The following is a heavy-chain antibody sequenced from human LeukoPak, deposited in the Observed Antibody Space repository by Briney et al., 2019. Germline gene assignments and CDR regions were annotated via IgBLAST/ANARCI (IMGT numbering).Heavy chain of an antibody. D-gene: IGHD3-3*01. CDR3: AKDWSTDWSNWFDP. J-gene: IGHJ5*02. Sequence: GGSLRLSCAASGFTFDDYGMSWVRQGPGKGLEWVSGINWNGGSTGYTDSVKGRFTISRDNSKNTLFLQMNSPRPEDTAIYYCAKDWSTDWSNWFDPWGQGTLVTVSS. CDR1: GFTFDDYG. V-gene: IGHV3-20*04. CDR2: INWNGGST.